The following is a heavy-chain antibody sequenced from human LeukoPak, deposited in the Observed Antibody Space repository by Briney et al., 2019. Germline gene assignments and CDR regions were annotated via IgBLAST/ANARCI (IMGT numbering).Heavy chain of an antibody. CDR3: ARGVVVDY. V-gene: IGHV3-11*04. CDR2: ISSSGSTT. Sequence: PGGSLRLSCAASEFTFSDYYMGWIRQAPGKGPEWVSYISSSGSTTYYADSVKGRFAISRDNAKNSLYLQMSSLSAEDTAVYYCARGVVVDYWGQGTLVTVSS. CDR1: EFTFSDYY. D-gene: IGHD2-15*01. J-gene: IGHJ4*02.